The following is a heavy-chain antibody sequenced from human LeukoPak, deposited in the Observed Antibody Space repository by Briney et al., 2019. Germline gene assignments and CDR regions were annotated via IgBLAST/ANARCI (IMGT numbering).Heavy chain of an antibody. J-gene: IGHJ4*02. D-gene: IGHD1-26*01. CDR2: ISGSGGST. CDR3: ASYILQWELFVY. V-gene: IGHV3-23*01. Sequence: GGSLRLSCAASGFTFSSYTMNWVRQAPGKGLEWVSAISGSGGSTYYADSVKGRFTISRDNSKNTLYLQMNSLRAEDTAVYYCASYILQWELFVYWGQGTLVTVSS. CDR1: GFTFSSYT.